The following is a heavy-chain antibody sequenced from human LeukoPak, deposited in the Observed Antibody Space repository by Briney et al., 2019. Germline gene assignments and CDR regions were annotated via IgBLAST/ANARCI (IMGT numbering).Heavy chain of an antibody. D-gene: IGHD3-10*01. Sequence: PSGTLSLTCAVSGGSISSSNWWSWVRQPPGKGLEWIGEIYHSGSTNYNPSLKSRVTISVDKSKNQFSLKLSSVTAADTAVYYCARGTPHYYGSGSYYIRRFDPWGQGTLVTVSS. V-gene: IGHV4-4*02. CDR1: GGSISSSNW. CDR3: ARGTPHYYGSGSYYIRRFDP. CDR2: IYHSGST. J-gene: IGHJ5*02.